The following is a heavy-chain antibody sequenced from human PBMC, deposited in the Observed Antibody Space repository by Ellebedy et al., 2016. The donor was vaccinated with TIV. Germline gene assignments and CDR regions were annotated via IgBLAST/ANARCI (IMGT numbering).Heavy chain of an antibody. CDR3: ARDSRGRTLNYGMDV. V-gene: IGHV3-33*01. D-gene: IGHD3-10*01. CDR1: GFTFSSFG. Sequence: GESLKISCAASGFTFSSFGMNWVRQAPGKGPEWVAVTYYDGNNKYYADSVKGRFTISRDNSKNTLYLQMNSLRAEDTAVYYCARDSRGRTLNYGMDVWGRGTTVTVSS. CDR2: TYYDGNNK. J-gene: IGHJ6*02.